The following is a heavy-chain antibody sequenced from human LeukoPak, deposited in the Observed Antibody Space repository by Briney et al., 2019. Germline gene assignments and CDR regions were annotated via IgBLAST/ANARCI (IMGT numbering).Heavy chain of an antibody. D-gene: IGHD3-16*01. Sequence: TSETLSFTCTVSGGSISSYYWSWIRQPPGKGLEWIGYIYYSGSTNYNPSLKSRVTISVDTSKNQFSLKLSSVTAADTAVYYCARVGPLRWFDPWGQGTLVTVSS. V-gene: IGHV4-59*01. CDR1: GGSISSYY. J-gene: IGHJ5*02. CDR3: ARVGPLRWFDP. CDR2: IYYSGST.